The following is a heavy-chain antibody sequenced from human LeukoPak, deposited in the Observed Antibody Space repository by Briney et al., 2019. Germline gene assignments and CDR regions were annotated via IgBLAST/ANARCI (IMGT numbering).Heavy chain of an antibody. Sequence: GGSLRLSCAASGFTFSSYAMHWVRQAPGKGLEWVAVISYDGSNKYYADSVKGRFTISRDNSKNTLYLQMNSLRAEDTAVYYCARSYGDYVGGPYHYGMDVWGQGTTVTVSS. CDR1: GFTFSSYA. V-gene: IGHV3-30-3*01. CDR3: ARSYGDYVGGPYHYGMDV. J-gene: IGHJ6*02. D-gene: IGHD4-17*01. CDR2: ISYDGSNK.